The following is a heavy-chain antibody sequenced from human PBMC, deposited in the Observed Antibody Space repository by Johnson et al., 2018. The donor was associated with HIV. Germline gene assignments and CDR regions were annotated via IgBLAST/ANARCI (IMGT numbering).Heavy chain of an antibody. J-gene: IGHJ3*02. D-gene: IGHD6-6*01. CDR2: ISYDGSEN. CDR1: GFTFSSYA. Sequence: QVQLVESGGGVVQPGRSLRLSCAASGFTFSSYAVHWVRQAPGKGLEWVAVISYDGSENNYADSVTGRFTISRDNSANPLYLQMNSLRSEDTALYYCARERGSFEYSSAFAFDIWGQGTMVTVSS. CDR3: ARERGSFEYSSAFAFDI. V-gene: IGHV3-30*04.